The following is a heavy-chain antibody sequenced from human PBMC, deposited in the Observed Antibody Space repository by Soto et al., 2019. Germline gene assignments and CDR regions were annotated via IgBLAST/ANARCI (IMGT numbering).Heavy chain of an antibody. J-gene: IGHJ4*01. D-gene: IGHD2-2*01. CDR3: AHTRVPDTLDY. Sequence: SGRTLGNPTQTLTLTCTFSGFSLSTSGLGVAWIRQPPGKPLEWLALIYWNGIERYSPSLKSRLTITKDTSKNEVVLTMTNMDPLDTATFYCAHTRVPDTLDYWGQGTLVTVSS. V-gene: IGHV2-5*01. CDR2: IYWNGIE. CDR1: GFSLSTSGLG.